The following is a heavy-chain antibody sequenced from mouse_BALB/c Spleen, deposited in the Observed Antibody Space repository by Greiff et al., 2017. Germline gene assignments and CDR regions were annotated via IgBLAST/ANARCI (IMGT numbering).Heavy chain of an antibody. CDR3: ARESATYYYAMDY. CDR1: GFSLTSYG. V-gene: IGHV2-9*02. J-gene: IGHJ4*01. D-gene: IGHD6-1*01. CDR2: IWAGGST. Sequence: VQRVESGPGLVAPSQSLSITCTVSGFSLTSYGVHWVRQPPGKGLEWLGVIWAGGSTNYTSALMSRLSISKDNSKSQVFLKMNSLQTDDTAMYYCARESATYYYAMDYWGQGTSVTVSS.